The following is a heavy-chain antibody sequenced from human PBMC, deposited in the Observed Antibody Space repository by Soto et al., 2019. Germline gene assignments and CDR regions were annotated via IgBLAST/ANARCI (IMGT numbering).Heavy chain of an antibody. CDR2: IRYDGSNK. V-gene: IGHV3-33*01. J-gene: IGHJ4*02. D-gene: IGHD2-15*01. CDR1: GFTFSSYG. CDR3: ARDGVPTDVVVVAANLFDY. Sequence: GGSLRLSCAASGFTFSSYGMHWVRQAPGKGLEWVAVIRYDGSNKYYADSVKGRFTISRDNSKNTLYLQMNSLRAEDTAVYDCARDGVPTDVVVVAANLFDYWGQGTLVTVSS.